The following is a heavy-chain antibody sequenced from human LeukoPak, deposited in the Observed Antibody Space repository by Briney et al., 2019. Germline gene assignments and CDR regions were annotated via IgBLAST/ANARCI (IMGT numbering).Heavy chain of an antibody. D-gene: IGHD3-22*01. Sequence: ASVKVSCKASGYTFTGYYMHWVRQAPGQGLEWMGWINPDSGGTNYAQKFQGRVTMTRDTSISTAYMELSRLRSDDTAVYYCARGVAYYYDSSSEDYWGQGTLVTVSS. CDR2: INPDSGGT. J-gene: IGHJ4*02. CDR1: GYTFTGYY. CDR3: ARGVAYYYDSSSEDY. V-gene: IGHV1-2*02.